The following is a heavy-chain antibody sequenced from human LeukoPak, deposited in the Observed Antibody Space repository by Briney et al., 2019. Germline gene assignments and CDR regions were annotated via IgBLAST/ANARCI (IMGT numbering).Heavy chain of an antibody. CDR1: GGSISSYY. V-gene: IGHV4-59*01. J-gene: IGHJ4*02. CDR3: ARDRGVEGASDY. D-gene: IGHD1-26*01. CDR2: IYYSGST. Sequence: NSSETLSLTCTVSGGSISSYYWSWIRQPPGKGLEWIGYIYYSGSTNYNPSLKSRVTISVDTSKNQFSLKLSSVTAADTAVYYCARDRGVEGASDYWGQGTPVTVSS.